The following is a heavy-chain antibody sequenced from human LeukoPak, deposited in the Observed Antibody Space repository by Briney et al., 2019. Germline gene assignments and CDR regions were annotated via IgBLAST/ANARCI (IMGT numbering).Heavy chain of an antibody. CDR1: GFTFTTYE. CDR2: ISTRGTTL. Sequence: PGGSLRLSCAASGFTFTTYEMHWVRQAPGKGLEWLSYISTRGTTLYYADSVKGRFTISRDIATNTLYLQMNSLGAEDTAVYYCAREGSTLGSYGSGSPYNFDYWGQGTLVTVSS. J-gene: IGHJ4*02. D-gene: IGHD3-10*01. CDR3: AREGSTLGSYGSGSPYNFDY. V-gene: IGHV3-48*03.